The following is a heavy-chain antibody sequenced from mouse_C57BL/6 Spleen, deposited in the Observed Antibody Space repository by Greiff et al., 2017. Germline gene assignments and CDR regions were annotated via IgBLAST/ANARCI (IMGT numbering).Heavy chain of an antibody. J-gene: IGHJ2*01. CDR2: ISYDGSN. Sequence: EVQVVESGPGLVKPSQSLSLTCSVTGYSITSGYYWNWIRQFPGNKLEWMGYISYDGSNNYNPSLKNRISITRDTSKNQFFLKLNSVTTEDTATYYCARGLTHWGQGTTLTVSS. CDR3: ARGLTH. CDR1: GYSITSGYY. D-gene: IGHD2-4*01. V-gene: IGHV3-6*01.